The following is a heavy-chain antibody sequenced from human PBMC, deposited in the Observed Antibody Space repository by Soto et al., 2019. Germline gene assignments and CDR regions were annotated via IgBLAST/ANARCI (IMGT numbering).Heavy chain of an antibody. J-gene: IGHJ5*02. V-gene: IGHV4-30-4*01. Sequence: PSETLSLTCTVSGGSISSGDYYWSWIRQPPGKGLEWIGYIYYSGSTYYNPSLKSRVTISVDTSKNQFSLKLSSVTAADTAVYYCARSSGYRNWFDPWGQGTLVTVSS. CDR1: GGSISSGDYY. D-gene: IGHD3-3*01. CDR3: ARSSGYRNWFDP. CDR2: IYYSGST.